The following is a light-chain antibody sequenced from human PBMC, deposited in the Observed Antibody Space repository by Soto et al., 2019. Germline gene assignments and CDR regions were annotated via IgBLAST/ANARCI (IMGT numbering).Light chain of an antibody. CDR1: QTVSSNF. V-gene: IGKV3-20*01. CDR2: GAS. Sequence: ELVFTQSPGTLSLSPGARATLSCSASQTVSSNFLAWYQQRPAQAPRLLIHGASTRATGITDRFSGIVSGTDVTLIIRRLESEDGAVYDGQQYGSSPATFGQGTKVDIK. CDR3: QQYGSSPAT. J-gene: IGKJ1*01.